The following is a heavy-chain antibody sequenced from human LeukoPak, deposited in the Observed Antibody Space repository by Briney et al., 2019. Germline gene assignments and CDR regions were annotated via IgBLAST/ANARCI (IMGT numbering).Heavy chain of an antibody. J-gene: IGHJ4*02. CDR2: IKQDGSEK. CDR1: GFTFSDYY. CDR3: ARGSSSWYE. V-gene: IGHV3-7*01. D-gene: IGHD6-13*01. Sequence: QSGGSLRLSCAASGFTFSDYYMSWIRQAPGKGLEWVANIKQDGSEKYYVDSVKGRFTISRDNAKNSLYLQMNSLRAEDTAVYYCARGSSSWYEWGQGTLVTVSS.